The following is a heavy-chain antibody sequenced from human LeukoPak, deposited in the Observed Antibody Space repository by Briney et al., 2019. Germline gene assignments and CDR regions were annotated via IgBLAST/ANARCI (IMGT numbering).Heavy chain of an antibody. J-gene: IGHJ5*02. D-gene: IGHD3-3*01. CDR3: ARDRTQNYDFWSGYYLNWFDP. Sequence: SETLSLTCTVSGGSNSSGSYYWSWIRQPAGKGLEWIGRIYTIGSTNYNPSLKSRVTISVDTSKNQFSLKLSSVTAADTAVYYCARDRTQNYDFWSGYYLNWFDPWGQGTLVTVSS. CDR1: GGSNSSGSYY. V-gene: IGHV4-61*02. CDR2: IYTIGST.